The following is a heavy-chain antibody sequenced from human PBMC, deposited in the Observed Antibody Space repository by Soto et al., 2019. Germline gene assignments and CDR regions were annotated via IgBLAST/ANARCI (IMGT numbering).Heavy chain of an antibody. Sequence: QVQLQESGPGLVKPSETLSLTCTVSGGSISSYYWSWIRQPPGKGLEWIGYIYYSGSTNNNPSLKIRVTISVDTAKNQCSLKLSSVTAADTAVYYCARRYGGTRDYWGQGTLVTVSS. J-gene: IGHJ4*02. D-gene: IGHD4-17*01. CDR1: GGSISSYY. CDR3: ARRYGGTRDY. CDR2: IYYSGST. V-gene: IGHV4-59*08.